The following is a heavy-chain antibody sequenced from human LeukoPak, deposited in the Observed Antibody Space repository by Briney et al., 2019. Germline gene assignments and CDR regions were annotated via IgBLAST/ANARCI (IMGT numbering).Heavy chain of an antibody. V-gene: IGHV3-23*01. CDR1: GFTFSSYA. Sequence: PGGSLRLSCAASGFTFSSYAMSWVRQAPGKGLEWVSAISGSGGSTYYADSVKGRFTISRDNAKNSLYLQMNSLRDEDTAVYYCARGDYVWGSYRYSLFDYWGQGTLVTVSS. CDR2: ISGSGGST. D-gene: IGHD3-16*02. CDR3: ARGDYVWGSYRYSLFDY. J-gene: IGHJ4*02.